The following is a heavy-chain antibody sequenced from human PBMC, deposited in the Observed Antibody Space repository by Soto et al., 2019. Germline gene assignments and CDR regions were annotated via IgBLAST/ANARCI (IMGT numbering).Heavy chain of an antibody. Sequence: PGGSLRLSCAASGFTFSSYGMHWVRQAPGKGLEWVALIWYDGSDKYYGDSVKGRFTISRDKSKNTLYLHMNSLRAEDTAVYYCARSGYFDYWGQGTLVTVSS. D-gene: IGHD2-8*02. V-gene: IGHV3-33*01. CDR2: IWYDGSDK. J-gene: IGHJ4*02. CDR1: GFTFSSYG. CDR3: ARSGYFDY.